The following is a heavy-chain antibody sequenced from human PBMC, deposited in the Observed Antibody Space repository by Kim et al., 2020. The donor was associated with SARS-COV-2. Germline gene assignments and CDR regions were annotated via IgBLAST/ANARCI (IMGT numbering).Heavy chain of an antibody. CDR2: ISYDGSNK. CDR1: GFTFSSYA. D-gene: IGHD3-3*01. CDR3: ARSWLEWADRDYYGMDV. V-gene: IGHV3-30-3*01. J-gene: IGHJ6*02. Sequence: GGSLRLSCAASGFTFSSYAMHWVRQAPGKGLEWVAVISYDGSNKYYADSVKGRFTISRDNSKNTLYLQMNSLRAEDTAVYYCARSWLEWADRDYYGMDVWGQGTTVTVSS.